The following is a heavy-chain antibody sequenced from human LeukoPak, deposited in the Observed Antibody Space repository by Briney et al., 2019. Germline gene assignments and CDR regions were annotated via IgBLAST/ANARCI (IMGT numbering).Heavy chain of an antibody. J-gene: IGHJ5*02. CDR3: ARGARITMVRGAYNWFDP. Sequence: ASVKVSCKASGYTFTGHYMHWVRQAPGQGLEWMGWINPNNGGTDCAQKFQGWVTMTRDTSVSTAYMELSRLRSDDTAVYYCARGARITMVRGAYNWFDPWGQGTLVTVSS. V-gene: IGHV1-2*04. CDR2: INPNNGGT. D-gene: IGHD3-10*01. CDR1: GYTFTGHY.